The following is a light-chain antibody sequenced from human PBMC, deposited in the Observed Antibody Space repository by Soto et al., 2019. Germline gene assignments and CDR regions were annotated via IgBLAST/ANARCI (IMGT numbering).Light chain of an antibody. Sequence: EIVMTQSPATLSVSPGERVTLSCRASQSVSSNLAWYQQKPGQAPRLLIYGASTRATGIPARFSGSGSGTEFTLTISSLQSEDFVVYYCQQYNNWPAWTFGQGTKLESK. V-gene: IGKV3-15*01. J-gene: IGKJ2*02. CDR2: GAS. CDR1: QSVSSN. CDR3: QQYNNWPAWT.